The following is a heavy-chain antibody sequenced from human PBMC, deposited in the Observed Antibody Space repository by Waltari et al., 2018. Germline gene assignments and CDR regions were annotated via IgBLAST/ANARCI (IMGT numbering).Heavy chain of an antibody. CDR2: IYYSGST. CDR1: GGSISSYY. D-gene: IGHD2-8*01. J-gene: IGHJ4*02. Sequence: QVQLQESGPGLVKPSETLSLTCTVYGGSISSYYWSWIRQPPGKGLEWIGYIYYSGSTNYNPSLKSRVTISVDTSKNQFSLKLSSVTAADTAVYYCARDAYCTNGVCYNGVDYWGQGTLVTVSS. CDR3: ARDAYCTNGVCYNGVDY. V-gene: IGHV4-59*01.